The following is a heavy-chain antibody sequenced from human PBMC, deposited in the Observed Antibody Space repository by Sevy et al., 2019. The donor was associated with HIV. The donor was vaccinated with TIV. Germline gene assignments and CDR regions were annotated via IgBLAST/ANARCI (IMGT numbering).Heavy chain of an antibody. CDR3: ARAQGSIAARFYYYYYMDV. CDR2: IGTAGDT. Sequence: GGSLRLSCAASGFTFSSYDMHWVRQATGKGLEWVSAIGTAGDTYYPGSVKGRFTISGENAKNSLYLQMNSLRAGGTAVYYCARAQGSIAARFYYYYYMDVWGKGTTVTVSS. J-gene: IGHJ6*03. V-gene: IGHV3-13*01. CDR1: GFTFSSYD. D-gene: IGHD6-6*01.